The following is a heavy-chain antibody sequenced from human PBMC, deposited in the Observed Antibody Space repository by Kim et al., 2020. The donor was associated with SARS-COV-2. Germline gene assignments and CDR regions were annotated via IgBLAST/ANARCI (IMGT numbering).Heavy chain of an antibody. D-gene: IGHD3-3*01. CDR3: ARSSGNAIGDAFDI. Sequence: GESLKISCKGSGYSFTTYWIVWVRRMPGKGLEWVGIIYPGDSDTRYSPSFQGQVTISADKSISTAYLQWRSLKASDTATYYCARSSGNAIGDAFDIWGQGTMVTVSS. J-gene: IGHJ3*02. CDR1: GYSFTTYW. V-gene: IGHV5-51*01. CDR2: IYPGDSDT.